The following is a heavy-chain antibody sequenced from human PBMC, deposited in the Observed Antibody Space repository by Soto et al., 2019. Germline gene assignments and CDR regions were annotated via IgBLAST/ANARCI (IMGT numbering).Heavy chain of an antibody. D-gene: IGHD4-17*01. V-gene: IGHV1-18*01. CDR1: GYTFTSYG. CDR2: ISAYNSNT. Sequence: EASVKVSCKDSGYTFTSYGISWVRQAPGQGLEWMGWISAYNSNTNYAQKLQGRVTMTTDTSTSTAYMELRSLRSEDTAVYYCARTLYGDNVDYWGQGTLVTVSS. J-gene: IGHJ4*02. CDR3: ARTLYGDNVDY.